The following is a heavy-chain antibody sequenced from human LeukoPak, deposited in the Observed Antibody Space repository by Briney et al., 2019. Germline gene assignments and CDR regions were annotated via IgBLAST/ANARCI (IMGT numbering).Heavy chain of an antibody. CDR1: GFTFSSYA. J-gene: IGHJ6*02. CDR2: ISGSGGRT. V-gene: IGHV3-23*01. D-gene: IGHD4-17*01. Sequence: GGSLRLSCAASGFTFSSYAMSWVRQAPGKGLEWVSGISGSGGRTYYADSVKGRFTISRDNSKNTLYLQMNSLRAEDTAVYYCARNAYGAQTPSDVWGQGTTVTVSS. CDR3: ARNAYGAQTPSDV.